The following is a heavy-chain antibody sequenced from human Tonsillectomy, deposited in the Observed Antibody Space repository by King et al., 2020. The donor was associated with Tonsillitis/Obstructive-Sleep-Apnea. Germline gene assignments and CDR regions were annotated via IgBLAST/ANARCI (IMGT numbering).Heavy chain of an antibody. CDR3: AKDINYCCGACYTLGGFDI. CDR1: GFTFDDYA. D-gene: IGHD2-21*01. J-gene: IGHJ3*02. CDR2: ISGDGGNT. Sequence: VQLVESGGGVVQPGGSLKLSCAASGFTFDDYAMHWVRQAPGKGLEWVSLISGDGGNTYYADSVKGRFTISRDNSKNSMYLQMNTLRTEDTALYYCAKDINYCCGACYTLGGFDIWGQGKMVTVSS. V-gene: IGHV3-43*02.